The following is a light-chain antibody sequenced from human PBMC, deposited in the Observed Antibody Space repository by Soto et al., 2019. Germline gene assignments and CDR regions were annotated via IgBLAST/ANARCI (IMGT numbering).Light chain of an antibody. J-gene: IGKJ1*01. Sequence: AIQMTQSPSSLSASVGDRVTITCRASQGIRTELGWYQQKPGNAPKLLIYATSILQSGVPSRFSGIGSGTDFTLTISSLQPEDFANYYCLQDYSYPRTFGQGTKVEIK. CDR1: QGIRTE. CDR3: LQDYSYPRT. CDR2: ATS. V-gene: IGKV1-6*01.